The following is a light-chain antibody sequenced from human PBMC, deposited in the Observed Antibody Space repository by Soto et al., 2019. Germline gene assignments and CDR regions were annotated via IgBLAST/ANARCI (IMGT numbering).Light chain of an antibody. J-gene: IGLJ1*01. V-gene: IGLV2-18*02. CDR1: SNGVGGYKG. CDR3: FSYTRSDTYV. Sequence: QSALTQPPSVAGSPGQSVTISCTGTSNGVGGYKGVSWYQQSPGTAPKLMIYEVSNRPSGVPDRFSGSKSGNTASLTISGLQAEEEADYCCFSYTRSDTYVFGTGTKLTVL. CDR2: EVS.